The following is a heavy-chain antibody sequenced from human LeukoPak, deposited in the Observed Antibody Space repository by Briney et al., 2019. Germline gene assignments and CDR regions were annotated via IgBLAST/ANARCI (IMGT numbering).Heavy chain of an antibody. CDR2: FSGSGGST. V-gene: IGHV3-23*01. J-gene: IGHJ4*02. CDR1: GFTFSNAW. Sequence: GGSLRLSCAASGFTFSNAWMNWVRQAPGKGLEWVSAFSGSGGSTYYADSVKGRFTISRDNSKNTLYLQMNSLRAEDTAVYYCAKGVTMVRGVTQPFDYWGQGTLVTVSS. D-gene: IGHD3-10*01. CDR3: AKGVTMVRGVTQPFDY.